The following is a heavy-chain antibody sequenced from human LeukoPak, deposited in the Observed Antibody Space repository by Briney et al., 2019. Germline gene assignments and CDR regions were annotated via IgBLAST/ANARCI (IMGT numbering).Heavy chain of an antibody. Sequence: GASVKVSCKASGYTFTSYYMHWVRQAPGQGLEWMGIINPSGGSTSYAQKLQGRVTMTTDTSTSTAYMELRSLRSDDTAVYYCARDSSSSPIDSDYWGQGTLVTVSS. J-gene: IGHJ4*02. CDR2: INPSGGST. CDR1: GYTFTSYY. CDR3: ARDSSSSPIDSDY. D-gene: IGHD6-13*01. V-gene: IGHV1-46*01.